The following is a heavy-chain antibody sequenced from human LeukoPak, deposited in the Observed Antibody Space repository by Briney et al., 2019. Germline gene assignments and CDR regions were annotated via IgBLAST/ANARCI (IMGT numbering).Heavy chain of an antibody. CDR3: AKVEMATINYYYYMDV. CDR1: GFTLSSYG. V-gene: IGHV3-30*18. J-gene: IGHJ6*03. CDR2: ISYDGSNK. D-gene: IGHD5-24*01. Sequence: PGGSLRLSCAASGFTLSSYGMHWVRQAPGKGLEWVAVISYDGSNKYYADSVKGRFTISRDNSKNTLYLQMNSLRAEDTAVYYCAKVEMATINYYYYMDVWGKGTTVTVSS.